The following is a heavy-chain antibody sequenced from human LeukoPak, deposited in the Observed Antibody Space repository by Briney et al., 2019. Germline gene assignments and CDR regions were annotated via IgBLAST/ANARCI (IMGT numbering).Heavy chain of an antibody. Sequence: GGSLRLSCAASGFTFSDYAMTWVRQPPGKGLEWVSGISDSGSKTYYADSVQGRFTISRDNPKNSLFLQMNSLRAEDTAVYYCGKEEFGELVIGYWGQGILVTVTS. D-gene: IGHD3-10*01. CDR3: GKEEFGELVIGY. CDR2: ISDSGSKT. V-gene: IGHV3-23*01. CDR1: GFTFSDYA. J-gene: IGHJ4*02.